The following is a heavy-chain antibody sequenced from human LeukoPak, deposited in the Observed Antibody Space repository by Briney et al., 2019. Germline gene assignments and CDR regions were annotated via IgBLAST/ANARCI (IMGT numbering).Heavy chain of an antibody. V-gene: IGHV4-38-2*02. J-gene: IGHJ4*02. CDR2: IYHSGST. Sequence: PSETLSLTCTVSGYSISSGYYWGWIRQPPGKGLEWIGSIYHSGSTYYNPSLKSRVTILVDTSKNQFSLKLSSVTAADTAVYYCARASYGSGDLYYFDYWGQGTLVTVSS. CDR3: ARASYGSGDLYYFDY. CDR1: GYSISSGYY. D-gene: IGHD3-10*01.